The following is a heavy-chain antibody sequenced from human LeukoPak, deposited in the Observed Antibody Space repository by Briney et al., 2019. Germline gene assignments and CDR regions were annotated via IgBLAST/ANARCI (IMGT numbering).Heavy chain of an antibody. V-gene: IGHV5-51*01. CDR3: ARQGIAAASDAFDI. CDR2: IYPGDSDT. CDR1: XXXXTSYW. J-gene: IGHJ3*02. D-gene: IGHD6-13*01. Sequence: GESLKISXXGXXXXXTSYWIGWVRQXPGKGLEWMGIIYPGDSDTRYSPSFQGQVTISADKSISTAYLQWSSLKASDTAMYYCARQGIAAASDAFDIWGQGTMVTVSS.